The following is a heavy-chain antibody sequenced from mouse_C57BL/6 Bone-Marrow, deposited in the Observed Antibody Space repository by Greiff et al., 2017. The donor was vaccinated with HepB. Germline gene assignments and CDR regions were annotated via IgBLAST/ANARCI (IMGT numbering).Heavy chain of an antibody. V-gene: IGHV1-81*01. CDR1: GYTFTSYG. CDR3: ARWDTVVAGNAMDY. D-gene: IGHD1-1*01. CDR2: IYPRSGNT. Sequence: VQLQQSGAELARPGASVKLSCKASGYTFTSYGISWVKQRTGQGLEWIGEIYPRSGNTYYNEKFKGKATLTADKSSSTAYMELRSLTSEDSAVYFCARWDTVVAGNAMDYWGQGTSVTVSS. J-gene: IGHJ4*01.